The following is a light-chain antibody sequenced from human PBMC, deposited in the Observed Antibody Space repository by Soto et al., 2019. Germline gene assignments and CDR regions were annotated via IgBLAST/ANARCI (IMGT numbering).Light chain of an antibody. Sequence: QSALTQPASMSGSPGQSIAISCTGSSSDVGIYNYVSWYQQHPGKVPKLIIYEVSNRPSGVSNRFSGSKSGNTASLTISGLQAEDEADYYCSSYTTSSTRVSGTGTKVTVL. CDR3: SSYTTSSTRV. CDR2: EVS. CDR1: SSDVGIYNY. V-gene: IGLV2-14*01. J-gene: IGLJ1*01.